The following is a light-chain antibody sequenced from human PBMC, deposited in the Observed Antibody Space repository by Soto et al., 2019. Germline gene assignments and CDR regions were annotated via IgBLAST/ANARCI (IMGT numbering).Light chain of an antibody. CDR2: GNN. CDR3: QSYDNSLSGWV. J-gene: IGLJ3*02. V-gene: IGLV1-40*01. CDR1: SSNIGAGYD. Sequence: QSVLTQPPSVSGAPGQTFTISCTGSSSNIGAGYDVHWYQQLPGRAPQLLIFGNNNRPSGVPDRFSGSKSVTSATLAITGLQAEDETDYYCQSYDNSLSGWVFGGGTKLTVL.